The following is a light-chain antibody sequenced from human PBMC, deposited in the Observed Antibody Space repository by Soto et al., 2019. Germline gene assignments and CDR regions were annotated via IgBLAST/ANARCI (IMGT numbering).Light chain of an antibody. CDR3: SSYGGSNNFYV. CDR2: EVS. J-gene: IGLJ1*01. CDR1: SRHDGGYNY. Sequence: QAVLTQPTSTSESPGQSVTISCTLTSRHDGGYNYVSWYQQHRGKAPRLMIYEVSKRPSGVPDRFSGSKSGSTASLTVSGFQAEDEADYYCSSYGGSNNFYVFGTGTKVTVL. V-gene: IGLV2-8*01.